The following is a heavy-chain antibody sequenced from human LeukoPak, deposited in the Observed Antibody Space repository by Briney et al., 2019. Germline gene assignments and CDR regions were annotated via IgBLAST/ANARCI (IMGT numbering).Heavy chain of an antibody. CDR3: ARDLDWKSAFDI. Sequence: GGSLRLSCAASGFTFSSYAMHWVRQAPGKGLEWVAVISYDGSNKYYADPVKGRFTISRDNSKNTLYLQMNSLRAEDTAVYYCARDLDWKSAFDIWGQGTMVTVSS. D-gene: IGHD1-1*01. V-gene: IGHV3-30*01. CDR2: ISYDGSNK. J-gene: IGHJ3*02. CDR1: GFTFSSYA.